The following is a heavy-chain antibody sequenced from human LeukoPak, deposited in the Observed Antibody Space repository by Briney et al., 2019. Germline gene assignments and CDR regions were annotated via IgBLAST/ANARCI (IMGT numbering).Heavy chain of an antibody. CDR3: ARLNYYGSGSYYYYYYYGMDV. D-gene: IGHD3-10*01. CDR2: MNPNSGNT. J-gene: IGHJ6*02. V-gene: IGHV1-8*01. CDR1: GYTFTSYD. Sequence: ASVTVSCTASGYTFTSYDINWVRQATGQGLEWMGWMNPNSGNTGYAQKFQGRVTMTRNTSISTAYMELSSLRSEDTAVYYCARLNYYGSGSYYYYYYYGMDVWGQGTTVTVSS.